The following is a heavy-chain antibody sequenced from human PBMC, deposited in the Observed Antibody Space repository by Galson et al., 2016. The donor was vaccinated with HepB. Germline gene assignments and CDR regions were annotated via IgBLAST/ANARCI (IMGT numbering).Heavy chain of an antibody. J-gene: IGHJ3*02. Sequence: SLRLSCAASGFTFRSYRMNWVRQAPGKGLEWVSSISSGSSYIYDADSVKGRFTISRDNAKNSLYLQMNSLRAEDTAVYYCVRDRTYSGSYSDAFDIWGQGSMVTVSS. CDR1: GFTFRSYR. D-gene: IGHD1-26*01. V-gene: IGHV3-21*01. CDR2: ISSGSSYI. CDR3: VRDRTYSGSYSDAFDI.